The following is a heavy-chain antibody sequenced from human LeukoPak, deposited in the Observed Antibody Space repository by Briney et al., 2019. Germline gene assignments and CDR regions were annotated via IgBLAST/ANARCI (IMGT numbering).Heavy chain of an antibody. CDR3: ARGDYDSSGLTNAFDI. CDR2: INHSGST. Sequence: PSETLSLTCAVYGGSFSGYYWSWIRQPPGEGLEWIGEINHSGSTNYNPSLKSRVTISVDTSKNQFSLKVSSVTAADTAVYYCARGDYDSSGLTNAFDIWGQGTMVTVSS. J-gene: IGHJ3*02. CDR1: GGSFSGYY. D-gene: IGHD3-22*01. V-gene: IGHV4-34*01.